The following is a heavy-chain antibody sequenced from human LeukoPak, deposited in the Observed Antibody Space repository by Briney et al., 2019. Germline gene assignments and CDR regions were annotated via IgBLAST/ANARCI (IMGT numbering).Heavy chain of an antibody. CDR1: GFTFSRSA. Sequence: GGSLRLSCSASGFTFSRSAMNWVRQAPGKGLEWVSSFSASGGTTYYADSVKGRFTISRDNSKNTLSVQMNSLRAEDTAVYYCAKANYSGSYYFDSWGQGTLVTVSS. J-gene: IGHJ4*02. D-gene: IGHD1-26*01. V-gene: IGHV3-23*01. CDR2: FSASGGTT. CDR3: AKANYSGSYYFDS.